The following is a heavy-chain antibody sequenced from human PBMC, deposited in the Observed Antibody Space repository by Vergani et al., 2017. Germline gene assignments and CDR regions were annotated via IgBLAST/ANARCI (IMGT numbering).Heavy chain of an antibody. V-gene: IGHV3-30*02. Sequence: VHLVESGGGVVQPGGSLRLSCAASGFTFSDYGVHWVRQAPGKGLEWVAFIRIDGSEQYYADSVKGRFTVSRDNSKYTLYLQIHSLRPEDTALYYCARDEKRGYYASDLPYWGQGTLVTVSS. CDR1: GFTFSDYG. J-gene: IGHJ4*02. D-gene: IGHD3-3*01. CDR3: ARDEKRGYYASDLPY. CDR2: IRIDGSEQ.